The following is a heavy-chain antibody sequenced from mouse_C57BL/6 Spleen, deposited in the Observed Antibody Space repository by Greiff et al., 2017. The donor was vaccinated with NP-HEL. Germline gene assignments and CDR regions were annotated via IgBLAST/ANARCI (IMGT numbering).Heavy chain of an antibody. CDR3: TRSDYCYSYPFDY. CDR2: IYPGNSDT. D-gene: IGHD1-1*01. V-gene: IGHV1-5*01. J-gene: IGHJ2*01. Sequence: VQLQQSGTVLARPGASVKMSCKTSGYTFNSYWMHWVKPRPGQGMEWEGAIYPGNSDTSYNQKFKGKAKLTAVPSASTAYMELSSLTNEDAAVYDCTRSDYCYSYPFDYWGQGTTLTVSS. CDR1: GYTFNSYW.